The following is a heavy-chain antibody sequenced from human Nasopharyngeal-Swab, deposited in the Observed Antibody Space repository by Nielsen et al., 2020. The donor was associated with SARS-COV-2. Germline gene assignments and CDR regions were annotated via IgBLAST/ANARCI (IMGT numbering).Heavy chain of an antibody. Sequence: ESLKISCAASGFTFSNAWMSGVRQAPGNGLEWVGRIKSKTDGGTTDYAAPVKGRFTISRDDSKNTLYLQMDSLKTEDTAVYYCTTLYSNYAFYYYYMDVWGKGTTVTVSS. CDR2: IKSKTDGGTT. CDR3: TTLYSNYAFYYYYMDV. D-gene: IGHD4-11*01. CDR1: GFTFSNAW. J-gene: IGHJ6*03. V-gene: IGHV3-15*01.